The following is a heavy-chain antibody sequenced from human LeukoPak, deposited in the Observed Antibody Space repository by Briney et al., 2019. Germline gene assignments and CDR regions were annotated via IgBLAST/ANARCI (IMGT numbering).Heavy chain of an antibody. D-gene: IGHD2-2*01. V-gene: IGHV3-21*01. Sequence: GGSLRLSCAASGFTFSSYSMNWVRQAPGKGLEWVSSISSSSSYIYYADSEKGRFTISRDNAKNSLYLQMNSLRAEDTAVYYCARGGYCSSTSCYLDYWGQGTLVTVSS. CDR3: ARGGYCSSTSCYLDY. J-gene: IGHJ4*02. CDR1: GFTFSSYS. CDR2: ISSSSSYI.